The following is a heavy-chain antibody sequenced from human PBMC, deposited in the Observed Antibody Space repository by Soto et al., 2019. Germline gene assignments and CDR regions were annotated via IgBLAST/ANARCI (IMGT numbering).Heavy chain of an antibody. V-gene: IGHV3-15*07. CDR3: TTDPQSSVVVVAATSRSFDP. D-gene: IGHD2-15*01. CDR1: GFTFSNAW. CDR2: IKSKTDGGTT. Sequence: EVQLVESGGGLVKPGGSLRLSCAASGFTFSNAWMNWVRQAPGKGLEWVGRIKSKTDGGTTDYAAPVKGRFTISRDDSKNTLYLQMNSLKTEDTAVYYCTTDPQSSVVVVAATSRSFDPWGQGTLVTVSS. J-gene: IGHJ5*02.